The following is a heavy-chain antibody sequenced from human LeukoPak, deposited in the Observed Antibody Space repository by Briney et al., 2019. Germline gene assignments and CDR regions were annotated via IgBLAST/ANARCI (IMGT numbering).Heavy chain of an antibody. CDR2: IDSSGITI. CDR1: GFPFSSYE. V-gene: IGHV3-48*03. D-gene: IGHD4-17*01. J-gene: IGHJ4*02. CDR3: ARDSVGDLLDY. Sequence: GGSLRLSCAGSGFPFSSYEMNWLRQAPGKGLEWVSHIDSSGITIYYGDSVKGRFTISRDNAKNSIYLQMDSLRVEDTAIYYCARDSVGDLLDYWGQETPVTVSS.